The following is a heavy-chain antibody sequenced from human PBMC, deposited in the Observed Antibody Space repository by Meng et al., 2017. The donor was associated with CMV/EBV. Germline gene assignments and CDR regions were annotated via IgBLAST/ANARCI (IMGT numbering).Heavy chain of an antibody. CDR1: GFTFSRYA. D-gene: IGHD3-22*01. CDR3: AREPYDSSGYYYDY. CDR2: ISSNGGST. V-gene: IGHV3-64*02. Sequence: ASGFTFSRYAMHWVRQAPGKGLEYVSAISSNGGSTYYADSVKGRFTISRDNSKNTLYLQMGSLRAEDMAVYYCAREPYDSSGYYYDYWGQGTLVTVSS. J-gene: IGHJ4*02.